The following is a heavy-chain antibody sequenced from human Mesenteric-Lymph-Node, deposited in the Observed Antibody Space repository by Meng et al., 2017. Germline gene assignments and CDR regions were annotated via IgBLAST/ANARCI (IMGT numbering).Heavy chain of an antibody. Sequence: HVRWEEWGPGLVKPSGTLSAPFAVSGGSISSSNWWSWVRQPPGKGLEWIGEIYHSGSTNYNPSLKSRVTISVDKSKNQFSLKLSSVTAADTAVYYCATHNDDYSLDYWGQGTLVTVSS. CDR2: IYHSGST. CDR3: ATHNDDYSLDY. CDR1: GGSISSSNW. J-gene: IGHJ4*02. V-gene: IGHV4-4*02. D-gene: IGHD4-11*01.